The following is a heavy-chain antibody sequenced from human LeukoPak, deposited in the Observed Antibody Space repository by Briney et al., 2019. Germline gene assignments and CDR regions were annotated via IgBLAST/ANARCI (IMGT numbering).Heavy chain of an antibody. V-gene: IGHV3-13*04. CDR3: ARGLMEYCDQTRCPFDS. Sequence: GGSLRLSCSASGFTFSNFDMHWVRQTPGEGLEWVSSIGTLADTFYVGSVKGRFSISRDNDKNSVYLQMNSLRAADTAVYYCARGLMEYCDQTRCPFDSWGQGILVTVSS. CDR1: GFTFSNFD. D-gene: IGHD3-16*01. CDR2: IGTLADT. J-gene: IGHJ4*02.